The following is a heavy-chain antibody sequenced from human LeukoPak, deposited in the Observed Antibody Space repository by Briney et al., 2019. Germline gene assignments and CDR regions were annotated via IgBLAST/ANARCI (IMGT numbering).Heavy chain of an antibody. V-gene: IGHV4-30-4*01. CDR1: GGSISSGDYY. CDR2: IYYSGST. J-gene: IGHJ4*02. Sequence: SETLSLTCTVSGGSISSGDYYWSWIRQPPGKGLEWIGYIYYSGSTYYNPSLKSRVTISVDTSKNQFSLKLSSVTAADTAVYYCARGVGYDFWSGYRVYFDNWGQGTLVTVSS. CDR3: ARGVGYDFWSGYRVYFDN. D-gene: IGHD3-3*01.